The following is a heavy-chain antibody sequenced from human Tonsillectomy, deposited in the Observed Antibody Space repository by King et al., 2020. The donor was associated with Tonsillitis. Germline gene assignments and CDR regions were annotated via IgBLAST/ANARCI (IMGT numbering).Heavy chain of an antibody. D-gene: IGHD5-24*01. V-gene: IGHV4-39*01. Sequence: QLQESGPGLVEPSGTLSLTCTVSGGSVISIVYYWGCIGQPPGKGLEWIGGIFFSGGTYYNPSLKSRGTMSLQSPKNQFSLRLSSGTAADTAVYYCARSLDGYNYKYYFDYWGRGTLVTVSS. CDR1: GGSVISIVYY. CDR3: ARSLDGYNYKYYFDY. J-gene: IGHJ4*02. CDR2: IFFSGGT.